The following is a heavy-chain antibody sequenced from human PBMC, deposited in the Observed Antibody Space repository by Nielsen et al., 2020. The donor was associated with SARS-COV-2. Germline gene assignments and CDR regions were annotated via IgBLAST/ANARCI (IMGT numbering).Heavy chain of an antibody. V-gene: IGHV3-21*01. CDR2: ISSSSSYI. CDR3: AREGRPQWLVPLYYYYYMDV. J-gene: IGHJ6*03. D-gene: IGHD6-19*01. CDR1: GFTFSSYS. Sequence: GESLKIPCAASGFTFSSYSMDWVRQAPGKGLEWVSSISSSSSYIYYADSVKGRFTISRDNAKYSLYLQMNSLRAEDTAVYYCAREGRPQWLVPLYYYYYMDVWGKGTTVTVSS.